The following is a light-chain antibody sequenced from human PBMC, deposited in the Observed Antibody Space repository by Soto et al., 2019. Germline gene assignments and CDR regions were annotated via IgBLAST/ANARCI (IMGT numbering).Light chain of an antibody. J-gene: IGKJ5*01. V-gene: IGKV2-28*01. CDR2: LGS. CDR1: QILLHSNGYNY. CDR3: MQGLQMPIA. Sequence: GLTHSPVALPVTPLYPAAISCRSRQILLHSNGYNYLDWYLKKPGQSPQLLIYLGSNRASGVPDRFSGSGSGTDFTLKISRVEAEDVGVYYCMQGLQMPIAFGQGTRLEIK.